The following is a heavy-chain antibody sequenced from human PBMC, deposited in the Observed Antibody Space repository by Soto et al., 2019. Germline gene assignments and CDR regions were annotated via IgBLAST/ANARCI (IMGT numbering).Heavy chain of an antibody. V-gene: IGHV1-46*01. Sequence: ASVKVSCKASGYTFTSYYMHWVRQAPGQGLEWMGIINPSGGSTSYAQKFQGRVTMTRDTSTSTAYMELSSLRSEDTAVYYCARSGYCSSTSCRGWFDPWGQGTLVTVPQ. CDR2: INPSGGST. CDR1: GYTFTSYY. D-gene: IGHD2-2*01. J-gene: IGHJ5*02. CDR3: ARSGYCSSTSCRGWFDP.